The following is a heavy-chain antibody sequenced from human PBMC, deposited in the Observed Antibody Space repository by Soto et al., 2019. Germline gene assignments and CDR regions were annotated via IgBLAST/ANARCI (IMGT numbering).Heavy chain of an antibody. CDR1: ENTFTNFF. Sequence: QGLLIQSGAEVRRPGAAVKISCKASENTFTNFFFNWVRQAPGRSLEWLGMVNPTFGVTKYEQRFQGRLSMTGDTSTSTLFLEVRGLTSNDTALYFCARVTYGDYNFLDSWGQGTLVTVSS. V-gene: IGHV1-46*01. J-gene: IGHJ5*01. D-gene: IGHD4-17*01. CDR3: ARVTYGDYNFLDS. CDR2: VNPTFGVT.